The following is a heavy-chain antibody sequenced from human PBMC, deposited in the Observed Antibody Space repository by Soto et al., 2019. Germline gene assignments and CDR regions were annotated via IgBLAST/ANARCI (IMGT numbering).Heavy chain of an antibody. CDR2: IYWDDQK. CDR3: TKKGQYHDSSACGRDCYMDV. CDR1: GFSFTTSGVG. Sequence: QITLKESGPTLVKPTQTLTLTCTVSGFSFTTSGVGVGWIRQAPGKAPEWLALIYWDDQKTFRSSLESRLTITKDTSKEQVVLTITNMDPVDTATYYCTKKGQYHDSSACGRDCYMDVWGKGTTVTVSS. D-gene: IGHD2-2*01. V-gene: IGHV2-5*02. J-gene: IGHJ6*04.